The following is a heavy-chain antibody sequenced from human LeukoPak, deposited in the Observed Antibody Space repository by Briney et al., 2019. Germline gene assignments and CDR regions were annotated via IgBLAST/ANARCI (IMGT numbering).Heavy chain of an antibody. CDR1: GFTFSSYA. V-gene: IGHV3-30-3*01. J-gene: IGHJ4*02. D-gene: IGHD1-26*01. CDR2: ISYDGSNK. CDR3: ARGEGLGTTNGGYYFAY. Sequence: GGSLRLSCAASGFTFSSYAMHWVRQAPGKGLEWVAVISYDGSNKYYADSVKGRFTISRDNSKNTLYLQMNTLRAEDTAVYYCARGEGLGTTNGGYYFAYWGQGSLVIVSS.